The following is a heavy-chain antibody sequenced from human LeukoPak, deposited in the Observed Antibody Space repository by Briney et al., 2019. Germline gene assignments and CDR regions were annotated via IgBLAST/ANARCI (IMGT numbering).Heavy chain of an antibody. V-gene: IGHV1-69*13. CDR3: VKAVDSGGYNFERGADY. Sequence: SVKVSCKASGGTFSSYAISWVRQAPGQGLEWMGGIIPIFGTANYAQKFQGRVTITADESTSTAYMELSSLRVEDTALYYCVKAVDSGGYNFERGADYWGQGTLVTVSS. CDR2: IIPIFGTA. J-gene: IGHJ4*02. D-gene: IGHD3-22*01. CDR1: GGTFSSYA.